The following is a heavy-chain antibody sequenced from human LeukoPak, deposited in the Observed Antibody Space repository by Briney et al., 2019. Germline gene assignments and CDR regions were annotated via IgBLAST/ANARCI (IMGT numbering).Heavy chain of an antibody. Sequence: GGSLRLSCAASGFTFTDYYMTWIRQAPGKGLEWVSSISSSGNYIYFADSVKGRFTISRDNAKNSLSLQMNSLRAEDTAVYYCARGTGYYDTSGNDAFDIWGQGTMVTVSS. J-gene: IGHJ3*02. CDR3: ARGTGYYDTSGNDAFDI. CDR1: GFTFTDYY. V-gene: IGHV3-11*01. D-gene: IGHD3-22*01. CDR2: ISSSGNYI.